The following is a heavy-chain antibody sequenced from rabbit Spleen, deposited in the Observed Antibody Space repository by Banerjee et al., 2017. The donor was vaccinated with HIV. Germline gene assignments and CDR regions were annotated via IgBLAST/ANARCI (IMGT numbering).Heavy chain of an antibody. CDR2: IDTGSSGFT. Sequence: QSLEESGGDLVKPGASLTLTCTASGVSFSSNNYMCWVRQAPGKGLEWIACIDTGSSGFTYFASWAKGRFTISKTSSTTVTLQMTSLTAADTATYFCARDSGSSFSSHGMDLWGPGTLVTVS. CDR1: GVSFSSNNY. J-gene: IGHJ6*01. V-gene: IGHV1S40*01. D-gene: IGHD8-1*01. CDR3: ARDSGSSFSSHGMDL.